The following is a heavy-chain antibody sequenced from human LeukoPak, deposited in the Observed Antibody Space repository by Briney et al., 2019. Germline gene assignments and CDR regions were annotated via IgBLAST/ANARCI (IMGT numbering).Heavy chain of an antibody. Sequence: PSETLSLTCTVSGGSISSSSYYWGWIRQPPGKGLEWIGSIYYSGSTYYNPSLKSRVTISVDTSKNQLSLKLSSVTAADTAVYYCARERVVPAAARSMDVWGQGTTVTVSS. CDR2: IYYSGST. D-gene: IGHD2-2*01. CDR3: ARERVVPAAARSMDV. CDR1: GGSISSSSYY. V-gene: IGHV4-39*02. J-gene: IGHJ6*02.